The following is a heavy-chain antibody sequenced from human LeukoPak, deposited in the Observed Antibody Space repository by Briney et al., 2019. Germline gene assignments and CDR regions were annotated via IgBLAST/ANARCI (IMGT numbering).Heavy chain of an antibody. V-gene: IGHV6-1*01. J-gene: IGHJ4*02. CDR1: GDSVSSNSVA. Sequence: NPSQTLSLTCAMSGDSVSSNSVAWNWIRQSPSRGLEWLGRTYYRSKWYTDYALSVKSRMTINPDTSKNQLSLQLSSVTPEDTAVYYCARESASTFDYWGQGTLVTVSS. D-gene: IGHD2-2*01. CDR2: TYYRSKWYT. CDR3: ARESASTFDY.